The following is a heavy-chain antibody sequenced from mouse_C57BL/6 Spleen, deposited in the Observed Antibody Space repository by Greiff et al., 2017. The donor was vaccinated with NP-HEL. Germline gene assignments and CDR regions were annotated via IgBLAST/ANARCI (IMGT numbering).Heavy chain of an antibody. V-gene: IGHV1-80*01. D-gene: IGHD1-1*01. CDR2: IYPGDGDT. Sequence: QVQLQQSGAELVKPGASVKISCKASGYAFSSYWMNWVKQRPGKGLEWIGQIYPGDGDTNYNGKFKGKATLTADKSSSTAYMQLSSLTSEDSAVYFCASPYGSSYEGIAYWGQGTLATVSA. J-gene: IGHJ3*01. CDR1: GYAFSSYW. CDR3: ASPYGSSYEGIAY.